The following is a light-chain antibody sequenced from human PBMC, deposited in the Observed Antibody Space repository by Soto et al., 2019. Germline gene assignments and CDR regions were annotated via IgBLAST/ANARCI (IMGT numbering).Light chain of an antibody. CDR2: DAS. CDR1: QGISSW. CDR3: HQGNSFPLT. V-gene: IGKV1-12*01. J-gene: IGKJ4*01. Sequence: DIQMTQSPSSVSASVGDRVTITCRASQGISSWLAWYQQKPGKAPKLLIYDASSLQSGVPSRFRGSGSGTDGILTIRCLEGEAFESDYCHQGNSFPLTFGGGTKVEIK.